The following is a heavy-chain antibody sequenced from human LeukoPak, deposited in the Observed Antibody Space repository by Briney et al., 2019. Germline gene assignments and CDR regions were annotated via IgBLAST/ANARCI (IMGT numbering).Heavy chain of an antibody. Sequence: KSGGSLRLSCAASGFTFSDHYMSWIRQAPGKGLDWVSYISSGGSTIYYADSVRGRSTISRDNAKKSLYLQMNSLRAEDTAVYYCARVSCSSTSCPYGIYFDYWGQGTLVTVSS. CDR2: ISSGGSTI. CDR1: GFTFSDHY. V-gene: IGHV3-11*04. J-gene: IGHJ4*02. D-gene: IGHD2-2*01. CDR3: ARVSCSSTSCPYGIYFDY.